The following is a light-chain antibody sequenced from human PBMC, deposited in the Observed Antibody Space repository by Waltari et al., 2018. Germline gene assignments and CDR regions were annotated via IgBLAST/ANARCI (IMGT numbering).Light chain of an antibody. CDR2: EVT. J-gene: IGLJ2*01. V-gene: IGLV2-8*01. Sequence: QSALTQPPPASGSPGQSVTISCTGPSSDAGGYNFLSCYQQHPGKAPKLMIYEVTKRPSGVPDRFSGSKSVNTASLTVSGLQAEDEADYYCSSYAGSNIVVFGGGTKLTVL. CDR1: SSDAGGYNF. CDR3: SSYAGSNIVV.